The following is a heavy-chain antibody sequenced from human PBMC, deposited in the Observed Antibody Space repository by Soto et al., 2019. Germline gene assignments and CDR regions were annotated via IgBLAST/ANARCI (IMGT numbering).Heavy chain of an antibody. D-gene: IGHD5-18*01. Sequence: SETLSLTCTVSGGSISSYYWSWIRQPPGKGLEWIGYIYYSGSTNYNPSLKSRVTISVDTSKNQFSLKLSSVTAADTAVYYCARDQGIKRWFQKSGGWFDPWGQGTLVTVS. CDR3: ARDQGIKRWFQKSGGWFDP. CDR1: GGSISSYY. V-gene: IGHV4-59*01. J-gene: IGHJ5*02. CDR2: IYYSGST.